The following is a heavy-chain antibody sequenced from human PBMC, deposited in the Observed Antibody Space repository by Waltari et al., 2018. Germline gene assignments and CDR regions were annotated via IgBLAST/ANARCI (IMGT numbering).Heavy chain of an antibody. D-gene: IGHD2-8*02. V-gene: IGHV1-3*01. CDR1: GYTFTSYA. Sequence: QVQLVQSGAEVKKPGASVKVSCKASGYTFTSYAMHWVRQATGQRLEWMGWINAGNGNTKYSQKFQGRGTITRETSASAAYMELSSLRSEDTAVYYCARDPRGTGAFDIWGQGTMVTVSS. CDR3: ARDPRGTGAFDI. CDR2: INAGNGNT. J-gene: IGHJ3*02.